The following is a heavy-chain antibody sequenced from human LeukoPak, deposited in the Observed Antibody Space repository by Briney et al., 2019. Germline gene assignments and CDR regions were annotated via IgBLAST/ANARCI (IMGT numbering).Heavy chain of an antibody. CDR1: GFTFSSYG. D-gene: IGHD3-10*01. CDR3: AKGYYYGSGSYLVDY. CDR2: TSGSGGTT. J-gene: IGHJ4*02. Sequence: GGSLRLSCAASGFTFSSYGMSWVRQAPGKGLEWVSGTSGSGGTTYYVDSVKGRFTISRDKSKNTLYLQMNSLRVEDTAVYYCAKGYYYGSGSYLVDYWGQGTLVTVSS. V-gene: IGHV3-23*01.